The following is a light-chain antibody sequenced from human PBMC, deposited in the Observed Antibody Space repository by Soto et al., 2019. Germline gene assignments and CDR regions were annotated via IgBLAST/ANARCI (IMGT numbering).Light chain of an antibody. J-gene: IGKJ1*01. CDR2: GAS. CDR3: QQSGSSPWT. V-gene: IGKV3-20*01. CDR1: QSVRSN. Sequence: EIVLTQCPATLSASPGERATLSCRASQSVRSNLAWYQQKTGQGHRLLIYGASNRATGIPDRFTGSGSGTDFTLTISKLETEDFAVYYCQQSGSSPWTFGQGTKVDI.